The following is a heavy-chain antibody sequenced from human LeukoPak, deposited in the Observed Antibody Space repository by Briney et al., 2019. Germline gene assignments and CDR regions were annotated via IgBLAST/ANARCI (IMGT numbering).Heavy chain of an antibody. D-gene: IGHD6-19*01. CDR2: IYYSGST. J-gene: IGHJ5*02. CDR3: ARDRAVAGEEDNWFDP. Sequence: SETLSLTCTVSGGSISSSSYYWGWIRRPPGKGLEWIGSIYYSGSTNYNPSLKSRVTISVDTSKNQFSLKLSSVTAADTAVYYCARDRAVAGEEDNWFDPWGQGTLVTVSS. CDR1: GGSISSSSYY. V-gene: IGHV4-39*07.